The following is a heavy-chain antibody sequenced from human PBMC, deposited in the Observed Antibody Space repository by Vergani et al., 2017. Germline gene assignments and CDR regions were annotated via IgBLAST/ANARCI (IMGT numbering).Heavy chain of an antibody. Sequence: EVQLLESGGGLVQPGGSLRLSCAASGFTFSSYAMSWVRQAPGKGLEWVSAISGSGGSTYYADSVKGRFTISRDNSKNTLYLQMNSLRAEDTAVYYCARGGHMTTVTTAGYWGQGTLVTVSS. CDR1: GFTFSSYA. CDR3: ARGGHMTTVTTAGY. J-gene: IGHJ4*02. D-gene: IGHD4-17*01. V-gene: IGHV3-23*01. CDR2: ISGSGGST.